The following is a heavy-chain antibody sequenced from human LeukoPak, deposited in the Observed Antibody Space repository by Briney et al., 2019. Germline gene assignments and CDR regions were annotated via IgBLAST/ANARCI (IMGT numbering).Heavy chain of an antibody. J-gene: IGHJ1*01. CDR3: AREREGAPWH. D-gene: IGHD1-26*01. CDR1: GFTFDDYA. CDR2: ISWNSGSI. V-gene: IGHV3-9*01. Sequence: PGGSLRLSCAASGFTFDDYAMHWVRQAPGKGLEWVSSISWNSGSIGYADSVKGRFTISRDNAKNSLYLQMNSLRAEDTAVYYCAREREGAPWHWGQGTLVTVSS.